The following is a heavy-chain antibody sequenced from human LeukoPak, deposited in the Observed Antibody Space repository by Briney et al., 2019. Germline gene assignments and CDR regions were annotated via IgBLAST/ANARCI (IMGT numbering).Heavy chain of an antibody. CDR1: GYSFTSYW. D-gene: IGHD3-10*01. CDR3: ARQMVRGVMSGGMDV. J-gene: IGHJ6*02. V-gene: IGHV5-10-1*01. CDR2: IDPTDSYT. Sequence: NPGESLKISCKGSGYSFTSYWISWVRQMPGKGLEWMGRIDPTDSYTNYSPSFQGHVTISADKSISTAYPQWSSLKASDTAMYYCARQMVRGVMSGGMDVWGQGTTVTVSS.